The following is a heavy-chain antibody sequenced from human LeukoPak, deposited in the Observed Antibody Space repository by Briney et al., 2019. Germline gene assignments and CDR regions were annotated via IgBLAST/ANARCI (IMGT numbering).Heavy chain of an antibody. V-gene: IGHV3-48*04. CDR1: GFTFSSYS. CDR3: ARPSNPSVVPAAIGY. J-gene: IGHJ4*02. Sequence: GGSLRLSCAASGFTFSSYSMNWVRQAPGKGLEWVSYISSSSSTIYYADSVKGRFTISRDNAKNSLYLQMNSLRAEDTAVYYCARPSNPSVVPAAIGYWGQGTLVTVSS. D-gene: IGHD2-2*01. CDR2: ISSSSSTI.